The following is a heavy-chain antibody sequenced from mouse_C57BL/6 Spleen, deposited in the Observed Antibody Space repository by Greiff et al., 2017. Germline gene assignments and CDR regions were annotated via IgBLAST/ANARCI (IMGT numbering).Heavy chain of an antibody. J-gene: IGHJ1*03. V-gene: IGHV1-52*01. D-gene: IGHD2-3*01. CDR2: IDPSDSET. CDR1: GYTFTSYW. Sequence: VKLQQPGAELVRPGSSVKLSCKASGYTFTSYWMHWVKQRPIQGLEWIGNIDPSDSETHYNQKFKDKATLTVDKSSSTAYMQLSSLTSEDSAVYYCASLYDGYFDVWGTGTTVTVSS. CDR3: ASLYDGYFDV.